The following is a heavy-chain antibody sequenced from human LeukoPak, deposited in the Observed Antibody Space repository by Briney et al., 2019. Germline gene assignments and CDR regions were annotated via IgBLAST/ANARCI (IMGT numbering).Heavy chain of an antibody. D-gene: IGHD1-26*01. CDR1: GGSISSSSYY. Sequence: PSETLSLTCTVSGGSISSSSYYWGWIRQPPGKGLEWIGSIYYSGSTYYNPSLKSRVTISVDTSKNQFSLKLSSVTAADTAVYYCARQYYNMGATPNWFDPWGQGTLVTVSS. J-gene: IGHJ5*02. V-gene: IGHV4-39*01. CDR3: ARQYYNMGATPNWFDP. CDR2: IYYSGST.